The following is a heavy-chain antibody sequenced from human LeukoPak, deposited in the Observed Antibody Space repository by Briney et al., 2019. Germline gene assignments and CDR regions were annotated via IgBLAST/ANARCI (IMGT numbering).Heavy chain of an antibody. V-gene: IGHV3-23*01. Sequence: GGSLRLSCAASGFTFSSYGMSWVRQAPGKGLEWVSAISGSGGSTYYADSVKGRFTISRDNSKNTLYLQMNSLRAEDTAVYYCAKGNPRGGYFDWLLQQNYFDYWGQGTLVTVSS. J-gene: IGHJ4*02. CDR2: ISGSGGST. CDR3: AKGNPRGGYFDWLLQQNYFDY. CDR1: GFTFSSYG. D-gene: IGHD3-9*01.